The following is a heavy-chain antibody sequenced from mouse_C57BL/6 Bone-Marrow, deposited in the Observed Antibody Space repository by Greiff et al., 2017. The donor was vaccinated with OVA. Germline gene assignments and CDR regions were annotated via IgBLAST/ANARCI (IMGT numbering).Heavy chain of an antibody. V-gene: IGHV1-5*01. CDR1: GYTFTSYW. J-gene: IGHJ2*01. Sequence: VQLQQSGTVLARPGASVKMSCKTSGYTFTSYWMHWVKQRPGQGLEWIGAIYPGNSDTSYNQKFKGKAKLTAVTSASTAYMELSSLTNEDSAVYYCTPLYGSRGDYFDYWGQGTTLTVSS. D-gene: IGHD1-1*01. CDR2: IYPGNSDT. CDR3: TPLYGSRGDYFDY.